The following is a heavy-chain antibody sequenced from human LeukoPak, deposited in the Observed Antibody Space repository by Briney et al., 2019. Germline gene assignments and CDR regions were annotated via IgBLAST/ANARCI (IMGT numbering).Heavy chain of an antibody. Sequence: GGSLRLSCAASGFTFSSYSMNWVRQAPGKGLEWVSSISSSSSYIYYADSVKGRFTISRDNAKNSLYLQMNSLRAEDTAVYYCTRATSYQTGGPDAFEIWGQGKMVTVSS. J-gene: IGHJ3*02. V-gene: IGHV3-21*01. CDR1: GFTFSSYS. D-gene: IGHD2-2*01. CDR3: TRATSYQTGGPDAFEI. CDR2: ISSSSSYI.